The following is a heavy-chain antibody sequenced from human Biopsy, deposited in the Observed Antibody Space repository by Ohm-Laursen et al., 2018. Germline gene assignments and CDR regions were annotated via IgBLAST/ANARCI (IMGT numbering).Heavy chain of an antibody. CDR2: ISGGGTI. CDR3: ARDTRWSPYSMDV. V-gene: IGHV3-11*01. D-gene: IGHD4-23*01. J-gene: IGHJ6*02. CDR1: GFSFSDYH. Sequence: SRRLSCAASGFSFSDYHMRWFRQAPGRGLEGVSYISGGGTIYYGDSMKGRVTISRDNAKNSLYLQMHSLRAEYTAVYYCARDTRWSPYSMDVWGQGTTVTVSS.